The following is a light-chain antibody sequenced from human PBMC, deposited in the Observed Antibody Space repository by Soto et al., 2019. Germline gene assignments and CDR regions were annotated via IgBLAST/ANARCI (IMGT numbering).Light chain of an antibody. V-gene: IGKV3-20*01. Sequence: EIVLTHSPGTVSLSPGERATLSCRASQTVTNNYLAWYQQRPGRAPRLVIYGASSRATGIPDRFSGSGSGTDFTLTISRLEPEDFAVYYCQQYDSSYTFGQGTKVDIK. CDR2: GAS. CDR1: QTVTNNY. J-gene: IGKJ2*01. CDR3: QQYDSSYT.